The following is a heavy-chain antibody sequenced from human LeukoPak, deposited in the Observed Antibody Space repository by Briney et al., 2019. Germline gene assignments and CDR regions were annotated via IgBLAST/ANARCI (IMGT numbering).Heavy chain of an antibody. Sequence: GESLKISCKGSGYSFSSYWIAWVRQMPGKGLEWMGIIYPGDSDTRYSPSFQGQVTISADKSISTAYLQWSSLKASDTAMYYCARHHYYYDSGPYPGHYWGQGTLVTVSS. V-gene: IGHV5-51*01. CDR1: GYSFSSYW. D-gene: IGHD3-22*01. CDR3: ARHHYYYDSGPYPGHY. CDR2: IYPGDSDT. J-gene: IGHJ4*02.